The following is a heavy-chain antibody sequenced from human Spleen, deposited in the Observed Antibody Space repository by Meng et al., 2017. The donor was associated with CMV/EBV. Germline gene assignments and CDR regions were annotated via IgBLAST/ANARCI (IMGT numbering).Heavy chain of an antibody. CDR3: AKDMLVAAADNGGRHYYYGMDV. J-gene: IGHJ6*02. Sequence: SETLSLTCVISGDSVSSNSAVWSWIRQSPSRGLEWLGRTYYRSKWYNDYAVSVKSRITINPDTSKNQFSLQLNSVTPEDTAVYYCAKDMLVAAADNGGRHYYYGMDVWGQGTTVTVSS. CDR1: GDSVSSNSAV. V-gene: IGHV6-1*01. D-gene: IGHD6-13*01. CDR2: TYYRSKWYN.